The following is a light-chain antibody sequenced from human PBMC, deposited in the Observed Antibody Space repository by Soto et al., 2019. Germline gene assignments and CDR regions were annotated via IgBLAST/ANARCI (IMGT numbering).Light chain of an antibody. Sequence: DIQLTQSPSFLSASVGDRVTITCRASQGISSYLAWYQQKPGKAPKLLIYDASALPRGVPSRFSGSGSGTKFTLTIASLQPDDFATYYCQQYETFSGTFGPGTRWIS. J-gene: IGKJ1*01. CDR3: QQYETFSGT. V-gene: IGKV1-9*01. CDR2: DAS. CDR1: QGISSY.